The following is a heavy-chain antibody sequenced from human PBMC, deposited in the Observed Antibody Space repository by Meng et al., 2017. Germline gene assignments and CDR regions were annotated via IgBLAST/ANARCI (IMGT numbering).Heavy chain of an antibody. CDR1: GDPFTNYG. J-gene: IGHJ4*02. Sequence: ASVKVSCKASGDPFTNYGISWVRQAPGQGLEWVGWITAHSGGTNYAQKFQGRVTMTTDTSTNTAYMELRSLTSDDTAVYYCARDQKYSFGTYFFDYWGQGTLVTVSS. V-gene: IGHV1-18*01. CDR2: ITAHSGGT. CDR3: ARDQKYSFGTYFFDY. D-gene: IGHD5-18*01.